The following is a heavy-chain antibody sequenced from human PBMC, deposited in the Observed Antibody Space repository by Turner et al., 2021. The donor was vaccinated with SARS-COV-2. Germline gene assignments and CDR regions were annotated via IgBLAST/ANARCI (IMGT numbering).Heavy chain of an antibody. Sequence: EVQLLESGGGLVQPGGSLRLSCAASGFPFNTYAMTWVRQAPGKGLQWVSTISVKTYSTYYADSVKGRFTISRDNFKNTLYLQMNSLRAEDTAVYYCANVRRDGPFDAFDIWGQGTMVTVSS. D-gene: IGHD3-10*02. J-gene: IGHJ3*02. CDR2: ISVKTYST. CDR1: GFPFNTYA. V-gene: IGHV3-23*01. CDR3: ANVRRDGPFDAFDI.